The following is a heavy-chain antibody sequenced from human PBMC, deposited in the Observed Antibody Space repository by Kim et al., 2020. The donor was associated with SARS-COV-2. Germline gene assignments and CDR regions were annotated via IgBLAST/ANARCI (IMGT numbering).Heavy chain of an antibody. CDR2: IYHSGGT. D-gene: IGHD5-18*01. V-gene: IGHV4-4*02. CDR1: GGSISSSNW. J-gene: IGHJ6*02. CDR3: ARGYGSSYYSGMDV. Sequence: SETLSLTCAVSGGSISSSNWWSWVRQPPGKGLEWIGEIYHSGGTNYNPSLKSRVTISVDKSKNQFSLKLSPVTAADTAVYYCARGYGSSYYSGMDVWGQGTAVTVSS.